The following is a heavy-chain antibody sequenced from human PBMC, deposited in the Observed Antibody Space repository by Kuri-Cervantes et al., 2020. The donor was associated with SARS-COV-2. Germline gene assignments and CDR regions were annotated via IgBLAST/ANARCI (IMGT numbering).Heavy chain of an antibody. CDR1: GYTLTELS. J-gene: IGHJ1*01. CDR2: FDPEDGET. V-gene: IGHV1-24*01. CDR3: ARGPNYCGGDCYELEAEYFQH. Sequence: ASVKVSCKVSGYTLTELSMHWVRQAPGKGLEWMGGFDPEDGETIYAQKFQGRVTMTEDTSTDTAYMELSSLRSEDTAVYYCARGPNYCGGDCYELEAEYFQHWGQGTPVTVSS. D-gene: IGHD2-21*01.